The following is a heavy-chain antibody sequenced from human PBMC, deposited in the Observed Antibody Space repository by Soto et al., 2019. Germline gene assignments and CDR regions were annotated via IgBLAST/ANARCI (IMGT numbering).Heavy chain of an antibody. D-gene: IGHD2-8*01. CDR3: ARDGGGGIGTPYGVEV. CDR1: GDSVSTTSGA. V-gene: IGHV6-1*01. Sequence: PSQTLSLTCAISGDSVSTTSGAWHWIRQSPSRGLEWLGRTFYRSQWYADYAPSVRSRTTINSDTSNNQFSLHLTSVNPEDTSVYYCARDGGGGIGTPYGVEVWGLGTTVTVSS. J-gene: IGHJ6*02. CDR2: TFYRSQWYA.